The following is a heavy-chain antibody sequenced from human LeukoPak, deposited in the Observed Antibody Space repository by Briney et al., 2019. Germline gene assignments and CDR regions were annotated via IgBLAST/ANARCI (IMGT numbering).Heavy chain of an antibody. D-gene: IGHD4-23*01. CDR2: IYPGDSDT. Sequence: GESLKISCQGSGYSFSTYWITWVRQMPGKGLEWMGIIYPGDSDTRYSPSFQGQVTISADKSINTAYLQWGSLKASDTAMYYCARRVVNNRNWYFDLWGRGTLVTVSS. V-gene: IGHV5-51*01. J-gene: IGHJ2*01. CDR3: ARRVVNNRNWYFDL. CDR1: GYSFSTYW.